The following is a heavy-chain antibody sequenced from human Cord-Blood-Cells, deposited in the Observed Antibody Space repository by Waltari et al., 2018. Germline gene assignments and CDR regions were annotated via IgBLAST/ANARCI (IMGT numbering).Heavy chain of an antibody. J-gene: IGHJ4*02. D-gene: IGHD3-3*01. V-gene: IGHV4-39*01. CDR2: IYYSGST. CDR3: ARQPYDFWSGYYLDY. Sequence: WIRQPPGKGLEWIGSIYYSGSTYYNPSLKSRVTISVDTSKNQFSLKLSSVTAADTAVYYCARQPYDFWSGYYLDYWGQGTLVTVSS.